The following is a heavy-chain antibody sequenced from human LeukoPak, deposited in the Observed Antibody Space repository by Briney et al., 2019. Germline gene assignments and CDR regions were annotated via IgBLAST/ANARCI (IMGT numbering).Heavy chain of an antibody. V-gene: IGHV1-8*01. Sequence: ASVKVSCKASGYTFTSYDINWVRQATGQGLEWMGWMNPNSGNTGYAQKFQGRVTMTRNTSISTAYMELSSLRSEDTAVYYCARPDCSGGSCQGSYYYYYGMDVRGQGTTVTVSS. CDR3: ARPDCSGGSCQGSYYYYYGMDV. CDR2: MNPNSGNT. CDR1: GYTFTSYD. D-gene: IGHD2-15*01. J-gene: IGHJ6*02.